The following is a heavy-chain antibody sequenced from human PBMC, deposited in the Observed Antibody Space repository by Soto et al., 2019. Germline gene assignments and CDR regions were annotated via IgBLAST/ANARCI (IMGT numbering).Heavy chain of an antibody. J-gene: IGHJ4*02. CDR1: GFTFSSYS. Sequence: GGSLRLSCAASGFTFSSYSMNWVRTAPGKGLEWVSSISSSSSYIYYADSVKGRFTISRDNAKNSLYLQMNSLRAEDTAVYYCARAVPTTVTTAFDYWGQGTLVTVSS. CDR3: ARAVPTTVTTAFDY. CDR2: ISSSSSYI. D-gene: IGHD4-17*01. V-gene: IGHV3-21*01.